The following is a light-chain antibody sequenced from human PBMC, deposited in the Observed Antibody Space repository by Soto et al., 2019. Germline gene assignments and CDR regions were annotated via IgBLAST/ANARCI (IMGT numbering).Light chain of an antibody. CDR3: QQRSNWHQT. CDR1: QSVSRY. J-gene: IGKJ2*01. V-gene: IGKV3-11*01. Sequence: EIVLTQSPATLSLSPGERATLSCRASQSVSRYLAWYQQRPGQAPRLLIYDTSNRATGIPARFSGSGSGTDFTLTISSLEPEDFAVYYCQQRSNWHQTFGQGTKLEIK. CDR2: DTS.